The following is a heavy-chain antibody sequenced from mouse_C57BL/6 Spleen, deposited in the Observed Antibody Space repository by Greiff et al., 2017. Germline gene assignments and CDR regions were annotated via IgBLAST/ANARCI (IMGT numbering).Heavy chain of an antibody. CDR1: GYTFTSYW. J-gene: IGHJ2*01. CDR2: IDPSDSET. Sequence: QVQLQQPGAELVRPGSSVKLSCKASGYTFTSYWMHWVKQRPIQGLEWIGNIDPSDSETHYNQKFKDKATLTVDKSSSTAYMQLSSLTSEDSAVYYCARATTLTDFDYWGQGTTLTVSS. V-gene: IGHV1-52*01. CDR3: ARATTLTDFDY. D-gene: IGHD1-1*01.